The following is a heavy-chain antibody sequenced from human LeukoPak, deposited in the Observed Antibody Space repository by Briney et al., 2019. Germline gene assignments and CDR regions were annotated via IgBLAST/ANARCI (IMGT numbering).Heavy chain of an antibody. V-gene: IGHV4-34*01. CDR1: GVPFSGYF. CDR3: ARRYYYNLGSFPFDF. J-gene: IGHJ4*02. Sequence: SETLSLTCAVSGVPFSGYFWSWLRQSSGKGLEWIGEIHNSGTTNYNPSLNSRVTISEDTSKNQFYLNLSSVTAADTAVYYCARRYYYNLGSFPFDFWGQGTLVTVSS. CDR2: IHNSGTT. D-gene: IGHD3-10*01.